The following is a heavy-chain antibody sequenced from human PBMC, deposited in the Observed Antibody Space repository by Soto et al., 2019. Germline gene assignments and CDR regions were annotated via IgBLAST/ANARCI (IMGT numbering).Heavy chain of an antibody. J-gene: IGHJ6*03. V-gene: IGHV3-7*01. CDR3: ARLGQSFSYYYMDV. Sequence: EVQLVESGGGLVQPGGSLRLSCAASGFTFSSYWMSWVRQAPGKGLEWVANIKQDGSEKYYVDSVKGRFTISRDNAKNSLYLQMNSLRAEDTAVYYCARLGQSFSYYYMDVWGKGTTVTVSS. D-gene: IGHD3-16*01. CDR1: GFTFSSYW. CDR2: IKQDGSEK.